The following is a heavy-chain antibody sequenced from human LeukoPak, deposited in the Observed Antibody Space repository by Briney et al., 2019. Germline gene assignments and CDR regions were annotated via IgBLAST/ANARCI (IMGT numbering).Heavy chain of an antibody. CDR2: MNPNSGNT. Sequence: GASVKVSCKASGYTFTSYDINWVRQATGQGLEWMGWMNPNSGNTGYAQKFQGRVTMTRNTSISTAYMELSSLRSEDTAVYYRARGRSRFSGYDFGYWGQGTLVTVSS. D-gene: IGHD5-12*01. J-gene: IGHJ4*02. CDR3: ARGRSRFSGYDFGY. CDR1: GYTFTSYD. V-gene: IGHV1-8*01.